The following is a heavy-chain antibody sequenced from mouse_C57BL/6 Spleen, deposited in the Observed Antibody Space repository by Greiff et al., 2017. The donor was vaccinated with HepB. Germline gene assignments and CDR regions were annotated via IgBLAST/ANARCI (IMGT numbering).Heavy chain of an antibody. Sequence: VQVVESGPGLVAPSQRLSITCTVSGFSLTSYGVHWVRQPPGKGLEWLVVIWSDGSTTYNSALKSRLSISKDNSKSQVFLKMNSLQTDDTAMYYCARHGDYDVGFAYWGQGTLVTVSA. CDR3: ARHGDYDVGFAY. CDR1: GFSLTSYG. J-gene: IGHJ3*01. CDR2: IWSDGST. V-gene: IGHV2-6-1*01. D-gene: IGHD2-4*01.